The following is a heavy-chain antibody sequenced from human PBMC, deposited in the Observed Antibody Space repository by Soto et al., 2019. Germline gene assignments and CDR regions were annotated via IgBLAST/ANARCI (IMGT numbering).Heavy chain of an antibody. CDR1: GYTFTGHY. V-gene: IGHV1-2*02. D-gene: IGHD5-12*01. Sequence: ASVKVSCKASGYTFTGHYIHWVRQAPEQGPEWMGEIGPESGATRYAQKFQGRVTMTMDMSITTVYMELSNLSPDDTAVYYCGRGRSGQIVVFYWAQGXPVTVYS. CDR2: IGPESGAT. CDR3: GRGRSGQIVVFY. J-gene: IGHJ4*02.